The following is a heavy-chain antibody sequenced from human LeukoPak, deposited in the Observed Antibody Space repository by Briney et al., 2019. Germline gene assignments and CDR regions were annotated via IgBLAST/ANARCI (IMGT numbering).Heavy chain of an antibody. CDR1: GFTFDDYA. V-gene: IGHV3-43*02. Sequence: GGSLRLSCAASGFTFDDYAMHWVRQAPGKGLVWVSLISGDGGSTYYADSVKGRFTISRDNNKNSLYLQMNSLRTEDTALYYCAKDHDSWRGYLGYWGPGTLVTVSS. D-gene: IGHD3-3*01. J-gene: IGHJ4*02. CDR2: ISGDGGST. CDR3: AKDHDSWRGYLGY.